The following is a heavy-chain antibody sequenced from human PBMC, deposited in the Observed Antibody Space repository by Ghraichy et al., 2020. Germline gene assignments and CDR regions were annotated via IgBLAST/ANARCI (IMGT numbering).Heavy chain of an antibody. CDR2: IYSGGST. J-gene: IGHJ3*02. V-gene: IGHV3-66*02. Sequence: GGSLRLSCAASGFTVSSNYMSWVRQAPGKGLEWVSVIYSGGSTYYADSVKGRFTISRDNSKNTLYLQMNSPRAEDTAVYYCARDYTVDDAFDIWGQGTMVTVSS. CDR1: GFTVSSNY. CDR3: ARDYTVDDAFDI. D-gene: IGHD2-2*02.